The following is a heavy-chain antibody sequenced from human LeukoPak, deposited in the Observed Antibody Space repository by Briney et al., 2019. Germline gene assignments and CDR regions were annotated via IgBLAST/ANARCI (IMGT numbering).Heavy chain of an antibody. V-gene: IGHV3-30*18. CDR3: ANEVYYDSSGYKNFEF. D-gene: IGHD3-22*01. Sequence: GGSLRLSCAASGFIFSDYGMHWVRQAPGKGLEWVAVISHEGSNKFYADAVKGRFTISRDNSKNTLYLQMNSLTSEDTAVYYCANEVYYDSSGYKNFEFRGQGTLVTVS. J-gene: IGHJ4*02. CDR2: ISHEGSNK. CDR1: GFIFSDYG.